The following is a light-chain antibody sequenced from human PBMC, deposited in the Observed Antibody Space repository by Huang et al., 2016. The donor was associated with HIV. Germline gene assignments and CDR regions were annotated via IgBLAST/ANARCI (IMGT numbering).Light chain of an antibody. V-gene: IGKV3D-15*01. J-gene: IGKJ4*01. Sequence: EIMMTQSPATLSVSPGGRAPLSFRASQNFRNNLACYQQKTGQAPRLLFFETSTRACGIPARFSGSGSATDFTLTISGLQSEDFAIYYCQQYDKWPPGLTFGGGTKVEI. CDR1: QNFRNN. CDR3: QQYDKWPPGLT. CDR2: ETS.